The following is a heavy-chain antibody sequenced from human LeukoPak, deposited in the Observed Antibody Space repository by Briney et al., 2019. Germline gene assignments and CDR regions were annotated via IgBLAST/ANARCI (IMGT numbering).Heavy chain of an antibody. Sequence: SETLSLTCAVSGGSISSGGYSWSWIRQPPGKGLEWIGYIYHSGSTYYNPSLKSRVTISVDRSKNQFSLKLSSVTAADTAVYYCARGDCSGGSCYLFDYWGQGALVTVSS. V-gene: IGHV4-30-2*01. D-gene: IGHD2-15*01. J-gene: IGHJ4*02. CDR2: IYHSGST. CDR1: GGSISSGGYS. CDR3: ARGDCSGGSCYLFDY.